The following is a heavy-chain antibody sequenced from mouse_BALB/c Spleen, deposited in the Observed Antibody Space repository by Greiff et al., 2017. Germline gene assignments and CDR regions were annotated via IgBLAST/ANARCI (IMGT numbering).Heavy chain of an antibody. CDR2: IRNKANGYTT. CDR1: GFTFTDYY. Sequence: EVQLQESGGGLVQPGGSLRLSCATSGFTFTDYYMSWVRKPPGKALEWLGFIRNKANGYTTEYSASVKGRFTISRDNSQSILYLQMNTLRAEDSATYYCARDRYGGMDYWGQGTSVTVSS. J-gene: IGHJ4*01. D-gene: IGHD1-2*01. CDR3: ARDRYGGMDY. V-gene: IGHV7-3*02.